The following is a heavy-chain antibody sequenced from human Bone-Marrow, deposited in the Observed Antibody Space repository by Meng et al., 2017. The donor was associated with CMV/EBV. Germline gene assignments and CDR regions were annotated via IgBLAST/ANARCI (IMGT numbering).Heavy chain of an antibody. CDR1: FNFTSYA. V-gene: IGHV1-3*01. CDR2: VNAGNGNT. Sequence: FNFTSYAEQWVRQAPGQRLEWMGWVNAGNGNTIYSQKFQDRVTFTRDTSATTAYMELSSLRSEDTAVYYCAREGYCSSTNCPRWLDPWGQGTLVTVSS. D-gene: IGHD2-2*01. J-gene: IGHJ5*02. CDR3: AREGYCSSTNCPRWLDP.